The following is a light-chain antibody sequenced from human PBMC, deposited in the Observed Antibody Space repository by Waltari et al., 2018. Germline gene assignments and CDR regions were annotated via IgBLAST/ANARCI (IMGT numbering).Light chain of an antibody. CDR2: DVR. CDR1: RSDVAAYNF. J-gene: IGLJ1*01. Sequence: QSALTPPPSASGSPGQSITISCTGPRSDVAAYNFVSWYQQTPGKAPNLIIFDVRKRPSGVPDRFSGSKSGNTASLTVSGLQAEDEADYYCNSYAGGDILYVFGTGTRVTVL. CDR3: NSYAGGDILYV. V-gene: IGLV2-8*01.